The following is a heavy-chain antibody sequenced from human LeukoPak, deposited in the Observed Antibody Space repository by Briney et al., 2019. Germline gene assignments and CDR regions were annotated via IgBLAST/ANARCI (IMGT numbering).Heavy chain of an antibody. D-gene: IGHD1-7*01. V-gene: IGHV3-23*01. CDR2: ISGSGGST. Sequence: PGGSLRLSCSASGFTFTTYGMNWVRQAPGKGLEWVSAISGSGGSTYYADSVKGGFTISRDNSKNTLYLQMNSLRAEDTAVYYCAKRRGLELLYYYYMDVWGKGTTVTVSS. CDR1: GFTFTTYG. CDR3: AKRRGLELLYYYYMDV. J-gene: IGHJ6*03.